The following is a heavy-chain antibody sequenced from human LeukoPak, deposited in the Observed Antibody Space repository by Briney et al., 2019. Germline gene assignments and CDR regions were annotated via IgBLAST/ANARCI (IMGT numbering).Heavy chain of an antibody. CDR2: IKQDESEK. D-gene: IGHD1-20*01. Sequence: GGSLRLSCAASGFTVSSNYMSWVRQAPGKGLEWVANIKQDESEKYYVDFVKGRFTISRDNAKSSLYLQMNSLRAEDTAVYYCARRKYNWNPYPEDYWGQGTLVTVSS. CDR1: GFTVSSNY. V-gene: IGHV3-7*01. CDR3: ARRKYNWNPYPEDY. J-gene: IGHJ4*02.